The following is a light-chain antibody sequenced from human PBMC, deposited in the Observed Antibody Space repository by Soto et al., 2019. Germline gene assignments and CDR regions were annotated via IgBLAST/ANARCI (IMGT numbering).Light chain of an antibody. V-gene: IGKV3-20*01. CDR3: QQYGSSHIFS. Sequence: EILFTQSPGTLSLSPGDRATLSCRASQSVSSTFLAWYQHKPGRPTRLLIHGASSRANGIPDRFTGSGSGTDFTLTIRRLEPEDFALYYCQQYGSSHIFSFGPGTKVDIK. J-gene: IGKJ3*01. CDR2: GAS. CDR1: QSVSSTF.